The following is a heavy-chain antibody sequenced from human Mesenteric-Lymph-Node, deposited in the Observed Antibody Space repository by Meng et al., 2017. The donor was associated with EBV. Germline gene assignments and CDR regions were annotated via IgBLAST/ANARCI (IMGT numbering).Heavy chain of an antibody. V-gene: IGHV4-39*07. D-gene: IGHD6-19*01. CDR3: ARDSRGMYYFDY. CDR2: IYYSGST. Sequence: QLRVSGPGLVKPSETLSLTCNVSGGSISSSSYAWGWNRQPPGKGLEWIGIIYYSGSTYYNPSLKSRVTISVDTSKNQFYLKLSSVTAADTAVYYCARDSRGMYYFDYWSQGTLVTVSS. CDR1: GGSISSSSYA. J-gene: IGHJ4*02.